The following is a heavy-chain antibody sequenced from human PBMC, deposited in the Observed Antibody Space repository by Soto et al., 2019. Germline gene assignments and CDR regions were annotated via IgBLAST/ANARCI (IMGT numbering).Heavy chain of an antibody. CDR3: ARVGGYGMDV. CDR2: IFHSGST. D-gene: IGHD3-10*01. V-gene: IGHV4-38-2*01. Sequence: SETLSLTCAVSGYSIRSGYYWGWIRQPPGKGLEWIGSIFHSGSTYNNPSLKSRVTISVDTSKNQFSLKLSSVTAADPAVYYCARVGGYGMDVWGQGTTVTVSS. CDR1: GYSIRSGYY. J-gene: IGHJ6*02.